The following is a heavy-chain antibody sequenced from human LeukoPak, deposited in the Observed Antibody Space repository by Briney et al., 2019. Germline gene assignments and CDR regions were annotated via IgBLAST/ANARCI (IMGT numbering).Heavy chain of an antibody. CDR1: GFTFSSYA. CDR2: ISGSGGST. V-gene: IGHV3-23*01. Sequence: SGGSLRLSCAASGFTFSSYAMSWVRQAPGKGLEWVSAISGSGGSTYYADSVKGRFTISRVNSKNTLYLQMNSLRAEDTAVYYCAKDRLTMIVAHGWFDPWGQGTLVTVSS. J-gene: IGHJ5*02. CDR3: AKDRLTMIVAHGWFDP. D-gene: IGHD3-22*01.